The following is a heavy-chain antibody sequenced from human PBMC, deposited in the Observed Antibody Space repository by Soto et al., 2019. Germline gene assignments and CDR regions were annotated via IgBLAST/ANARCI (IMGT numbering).Heavy chain of an antibody. CDR3: ASGPYNYDFYGMAV. D-gene: IGHD3-22*01. CDR1: GDSTSINNFY. Sequence: SETLSLTRSESGDSTSINNFYRGRIRQSPGRGLDWIGSISNSGSTFYNPPLKSRLYISVDTSKNQLSLKLTSVTAAETAVYFCASGPYNYDFYGMAVWGHGTTVTVSS. V-gene: IGHV4-39*01. J-gene: IGHJ6*02. CDR2: ISNSGST.